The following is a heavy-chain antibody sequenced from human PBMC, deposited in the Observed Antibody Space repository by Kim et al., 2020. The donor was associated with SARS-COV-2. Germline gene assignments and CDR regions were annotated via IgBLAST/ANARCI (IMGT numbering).Heavy chain of an antibody. CDR1: GYTFTSYA. CDR2: INAGNGNT. J-gene: IGHJ3*02. CDR3: ARSIYRGVIAAAVDAFDI. V-gene: IGHV1-3*01. D-gene: IGHD6-13*01. Sequence: ASVKVSCKASGYTFTSYAMHWVRQAPGQRLEWMGWINAGNGNTKYSQKFQGRVTITRDTSASTAYMELSSLRSEDTAVYYCARSIYRGVIAAAVDAFDIWGPGAMVTASS.